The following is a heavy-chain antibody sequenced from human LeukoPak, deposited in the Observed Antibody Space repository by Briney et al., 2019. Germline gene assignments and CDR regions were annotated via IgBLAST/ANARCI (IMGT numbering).Heavy chain of an antibody. V-gene: IGHV3-11*01. Sequence: GGSLRLSCAASGFTFSDYYMSWIRQAPGKGLEWVSYISSSGSTIYYADSVKGRFTISRDNAKISLYLQMNSLRAEDTAVYYCARDLRGVTGPGDWFDPWGQGTLVTVSS. D-gene: IGHD1-20*01. CDR1: GFTFSDYY. CDR3: ARDLRGVTGPGDWFDP. J-gene: IGHJ5*02. CDR2: ISSSGSTI.